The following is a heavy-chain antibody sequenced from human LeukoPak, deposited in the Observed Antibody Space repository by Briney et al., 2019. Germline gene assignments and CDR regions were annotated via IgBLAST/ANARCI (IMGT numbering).Heavy chain of an antibody. J-gene: IGHJ4*02. Sequence: GGSLRLFCAASGFTFSHYAMSWVRQAPGKGLEWVSAISGNGDITYYTDSVKGRFTISRDNSKNTLYLQMNSLRAEDTAVYYCAKVTGGDMITYGGLDYWGQGTLVTVSS. D-gene: IGHD3-16*01. CDR3: AKVTGGDMITYGGLDY. CDR2: ISGNGDIT. V-gene: IGHV3-23*01. CDR1: GFTFSHYA.